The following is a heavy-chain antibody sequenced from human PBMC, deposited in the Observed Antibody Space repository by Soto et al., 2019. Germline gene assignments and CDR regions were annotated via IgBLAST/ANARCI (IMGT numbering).Heavy chain of an antibody. J-gene: IGHJ6*02. Sequence: SETLSLTCAVSGGSISSGGYSWSWIRQPPGKGLEWIGYIYHSGSTYYNPSLKSRVTISVDRSKNQFSLKLSSVTAADTAVYYCARGLGSTYYYYGMDVWGQGTTVTVSS. CDR1: GGSISSGGYS. CDR2: IYHSGST. CDR3: ARGLGSTYYYYGMDV. D-gene: IGHD3-16*01. V-gene: IGHV4-30-2*01.